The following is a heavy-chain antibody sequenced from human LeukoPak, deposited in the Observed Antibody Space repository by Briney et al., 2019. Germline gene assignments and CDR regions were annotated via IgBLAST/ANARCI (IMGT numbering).Heavy chain of an antibody. CDR2: IKSKTDGGTT. J-gene: IGHJ4*02. Sequence: GGSLRLSCAASGFTSSNAWMSWVRQAPGKGLEWVGRIKSKTDGGTTDYAAPVKGRFTISRDDSKNTLYLQMNSLKTEDTAVYYCTTDYYDSSGYYSLEYWGQGTLVTVSS. D-gene: IGHD3-22*01. V-gene: IGHV3-15*01. CDR3: TTDYYDSSGYYSLEY. CDR1: GFTSSNAW.